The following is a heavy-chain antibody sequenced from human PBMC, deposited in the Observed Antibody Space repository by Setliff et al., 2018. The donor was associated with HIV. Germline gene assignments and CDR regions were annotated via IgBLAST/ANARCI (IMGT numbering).Heavy chain of an antibody. CDR2: INPNSGGT. Sequence: ASVKVSCKASGYTFTGYYMHWVRQAPGQGLEWMGWINPNSGGTNYAQKFQGRVTMTRDTSISTAYMGLSGLRSDDTAVYYCARGSLLGYFDWLFPDWGQGTLVTVSS. V-gene: IGHV1-2*02. J-gene: IGHJ4*02. CDR3: ARGSLLGYFDWLFPD. D-gene: IGHD3-9*01. CDR1: GYTFTGYY.